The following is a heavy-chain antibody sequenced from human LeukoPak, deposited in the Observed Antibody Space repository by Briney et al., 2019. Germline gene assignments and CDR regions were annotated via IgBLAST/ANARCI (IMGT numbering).Heavy chain of an antibody. Sequence: GGSLRLSCAASGFTFSSYSMNWVRQAPGKGLEWVSSISSSSSYIYYADSVKGRFTISRDNAKNSLYLQMNSLRAEDTAVYYCARDYSSSLPFDYWGQGTLVTVSS. CDR1: GFTFSSYS. J-gene: IGHJ4*02. V-gene: IGHV3-21*01. D-gene: IGHD6-6*01. CDR2: ISSSSSYI. CDR3: ARDYSSSLPFDY.